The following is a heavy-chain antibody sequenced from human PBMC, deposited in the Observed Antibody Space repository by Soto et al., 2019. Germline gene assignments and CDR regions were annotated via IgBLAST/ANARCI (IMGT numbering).Heavy chain of an antibody. CDR2: ISSSSSYT. Sequence: SLRLSCAAFGFTFSDYYMNWIRQAPGKGLEWVSYISSSSSYTNYADSVKGRFTISRDNAKNSLYLQMNSLRAEDTAVYYCAKPFSPLSSWYYYFGMDVWGQGTTVTVSS. CDR3: AKPFSPLSSWYYYFGMDV. V-gene: IGHV3-11*06. D-gene: IGHD6-13*01. CDR1: GFTFSDYY. J-gene: IGHJ6*02.